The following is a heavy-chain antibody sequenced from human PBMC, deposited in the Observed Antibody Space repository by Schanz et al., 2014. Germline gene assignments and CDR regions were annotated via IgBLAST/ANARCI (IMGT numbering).Heavy chain of an antibody. J-gene: IGHJ4*02. V-gene: IGHV1-46*03. D-gene: IGHD6-13*01. CDR3: ARDGVDAAAGGNY. Sequence: QEQLVQSGAEVRKPGASVKVSCKASGYTFTSDSMHWVRQAPGQGLEWMGMINPSGGSTTYAQKFQGRVTMTRDTSTSTVYMELSSLRSEDTAVYYCARDGVDAAAGGNYCGQGTLVTVSS. CDR1: GYTFTSDS. CDR2: INPSGGST.